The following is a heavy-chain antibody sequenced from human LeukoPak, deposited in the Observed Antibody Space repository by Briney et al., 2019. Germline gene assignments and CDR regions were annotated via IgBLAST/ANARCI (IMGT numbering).Heavy chain of an antibody. J-gene: IGHJ4*02. V-gene: IGHV4-59*01. CDR2: IYYSGST. Sequence: SETLSLTCTVSGGSISSYYWSWIRQPPGKGLEWIGYIYYSGSTNYNPSLKSRVTISVDTSKNQFSLKLSSVTAADTAVYYCARTYGDYLDYWGQGTLVTVSS. CDR3: ARTYGDYLDY. CDR1: GGSISSYY. D-gene: IGHD4-17*01.